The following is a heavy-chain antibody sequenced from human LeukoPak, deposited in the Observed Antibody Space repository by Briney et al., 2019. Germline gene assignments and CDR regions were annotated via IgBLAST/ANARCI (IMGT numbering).Heavy chain of an antibody. CDR1: GFTFSSYA. D-gene: IGHD4-17*01. J-gene: IGHJ4*02. CDR3: AKDLSVTLFDY. CDR2: ISGSGGST. Sequence: GGSLRLSCAASGFTFSSYAMSWVRQAPGKGLEGFSAISGSGGSTYYADSVKGRFTISRDNSKNTLYLQMNSLRAEDTAVYYCAKDLSVTLFDYWGQGTLVTVSS. V-gene: IGHV3-23*01.